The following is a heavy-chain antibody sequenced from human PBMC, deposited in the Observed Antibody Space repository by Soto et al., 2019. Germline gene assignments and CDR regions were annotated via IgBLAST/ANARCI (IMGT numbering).Heavy chain of an antibody. J-gene: IGHJ5*02. V-gene: IGHV1-18*01. CDR3: ARVIVVVPAAMRGNWFDP. Sequence: ASVKVSCKASGYTFTSYGISWVRQAPGQGLEWMGWISAYNGNTNYAQKLQGRVTMTTDTSTSTAYMELRSLRSDDTAVYYCARVIVVVPAAMRGNWFDPWGQGTLVTVS. CDR2: ISAYNGNT. CDR1: GYTFTSYG. D-gene: IGHD2-2*01.